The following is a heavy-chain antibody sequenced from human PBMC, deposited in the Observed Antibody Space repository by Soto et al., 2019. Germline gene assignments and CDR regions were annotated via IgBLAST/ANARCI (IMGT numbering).Heavy chain of an antibody. D-gene: IGHD3-9*01. CDR2: ISGSGDIT. V-gene: IGHV3-23*01. Sequence: EVQLLESGGGLVQPGGSLRLSCAVSGFSFSNSAMTWVRQAPGKGLEWGSGISGSGDITYNTDSVKGRFAISRDTSKNVVYLQMRSLRAEDTAVYYCSKVPQWVLRYHDWFFDYWGPGTLVTVSS. CDR3: SKVPQWVLRYHDWFFDY. J-gene: IGHJ4*02. CDR1: GFSFSNSA.